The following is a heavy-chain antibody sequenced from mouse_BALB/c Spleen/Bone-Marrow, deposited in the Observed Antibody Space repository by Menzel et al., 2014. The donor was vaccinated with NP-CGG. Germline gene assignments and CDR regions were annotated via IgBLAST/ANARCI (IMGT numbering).Heavy chain of an antibody. V-gene: IGHV5-9-2*01. D-gene: IGHD2-4*01. Sequence: VQLEESGGGLAKSGGSMKLSCAASGFFFSNYGLLWVCQTPEKRPERVATLSGDGRYTFYSDSVRGRFTTSRDKAKYNLYLQLSSLRSADTALYYCARHAYYDQTEVSLVYWGQGTLVTVSA. CDR2: LSGDGRYT. CDR1: GFFFSNYG. J-gene: IGHJ3*01. CDR3: ARHAYYDQTEVSLVY.